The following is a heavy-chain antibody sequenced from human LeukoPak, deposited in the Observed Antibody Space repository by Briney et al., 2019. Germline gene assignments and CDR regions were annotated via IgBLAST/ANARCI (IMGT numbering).Heavy chain of an antibody. CDR1: GFTFDDYA. J-gene: IGHJ4*02. CDR2: ISWNSGSI. Sequence: GGSLRLSCAASGFTFDDYAMHWVRQAPGKGLEWLSGISWNSGSIGYADSVKGRFTISRDNAENSLYLHMNSLRAEDTALYFCAKVASRICVSNYFDYWGQGILVTVSS. D-gene: IGHD4-11*01. V-gene: IGHV3-9*01. CDR3: AKVASRICVSNYFDY.